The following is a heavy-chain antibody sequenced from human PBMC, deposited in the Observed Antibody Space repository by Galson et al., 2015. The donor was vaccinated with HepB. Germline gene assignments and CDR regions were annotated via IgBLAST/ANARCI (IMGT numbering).Heavy chain of an antibody. CDR2: ISSSSSYI. D-gene: IGHD2-15*01. CDR3: ARSRSVVVAATHNFDY. Sequence: SLRLSCAASGFTFSSYSMNWVRQAPGKGLEWVSSISSSSSYIYYADSVKGRFTIPRDNAKNSLYLQMNSLRAEDTAVYYCARSRSVVVAATHNFDYWGQGALVTVSS. CDR1: GFTFSSYS. J-gene: IGHJ4*02. V-gene: IGHV3-21*01.